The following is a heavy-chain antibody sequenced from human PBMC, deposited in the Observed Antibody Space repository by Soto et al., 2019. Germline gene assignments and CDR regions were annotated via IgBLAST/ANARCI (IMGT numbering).Heavy chain of an antibody. CDR3: ARGRNVVVVAAMRDSWFDP. V-gene: IGHV4-34*01. CDR2: INHSGST. D-gene: IGHD2-15*01. CDR1: GGSFSGYY. J-gene: IGHJ5*02. Sequence: SETLSLTCAVYGGSFSGYYWSWIRQPPGKGLEWIGEINHSGSTNYNPSLKSRVTISVDTSKNQFSLKLSSVTAADTAVHYFARGRNVVVVAAMRDSWFDPWGQGTLVTVSS.